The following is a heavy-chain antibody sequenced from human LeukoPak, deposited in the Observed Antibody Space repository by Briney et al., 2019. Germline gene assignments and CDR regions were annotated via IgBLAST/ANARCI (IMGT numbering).Heavy chain of an antibody. CDR1: AFTFSRSA. D-gene: IGHD4-17*01. CDR2: ISGGGGIT. CDR3: AKGGSTVTTEDVVDY. Sequence: PGGSLRLSCAASAFTFSRSAMSWVSQAPGKGLEWVSVISGGGGITNYADYVKGGFTISRDNSNNTLSLQMNSLRVEDTAVYYCAKGGSTVTTEDVVDYWGQGTLVTVSS. J-gene: IGHJ4*02. V-gene: IGHV3-23*01.